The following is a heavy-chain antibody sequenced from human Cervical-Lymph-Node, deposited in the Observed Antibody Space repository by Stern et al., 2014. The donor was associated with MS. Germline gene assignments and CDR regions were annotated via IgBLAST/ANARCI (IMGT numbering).Heavy chain of an antibody. D-gene: IGHD5-12*01. V-gene: IGHV4-31*03. J-gene: IGHJ4*02. Sequence: VQLVESGPGLVKPSQTVSLTCTVSGASVSSSGYYWSWIRQHPGKGLEWIEYIYYTGSTYYNPSLKSRVTISLDTSKNRFSLRLSSVTAADTAVYFCARGATINDFDFWGQGTLVTVSS. CDR2: IYYTGST. CDR1: GASVSSSGYY. CDR3: ARGATINDFDF.